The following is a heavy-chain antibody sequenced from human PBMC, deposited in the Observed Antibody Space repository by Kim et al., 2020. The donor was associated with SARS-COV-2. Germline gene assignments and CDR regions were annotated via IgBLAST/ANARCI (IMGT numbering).Heavy chain of an antibody. CDR2: ISSSSSYT. V-gene: IGHV3-11*06. CDR3: ARDFLHCSSTSCRPYRMRFDP. J-gene: IGHJ5*02. Sequence: GGSLRLSCAASGFTFSDYYMSWIRQAPGKGLEWVSYISSSSSYTNYADSVKGRFTISRDNAKNSLYLQMNSLRAEDTAVYYCARDFLHCSSTSCRPYRMRFDPWGQGTLVTVSS. D-gene: IGHD2-2*01. CDR1: GFTFSDYY.